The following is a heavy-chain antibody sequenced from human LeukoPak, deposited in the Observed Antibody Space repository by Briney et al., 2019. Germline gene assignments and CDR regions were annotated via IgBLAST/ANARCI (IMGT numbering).Heavy chain of an antibody. D-gene: IGHD6-13*01. Sequence: PGRSLRLSCAASGFTFSSYGMHWIRQAPVKGLEWVAVISYDGSNKYYADSVKGRFTISRDNSKNTLYLQMNSLRAEDTAVYYCAKVGRSSSRSLMYNWFDPWGQGTLVTVSS. CDR3: AKVGRSSSRSLMYNWFDP. V-gene: IGHV3-30*18. J-gene: IGHJ5*02. CDR1: GFTFSSYG. CDR2: ISYDGSNK.